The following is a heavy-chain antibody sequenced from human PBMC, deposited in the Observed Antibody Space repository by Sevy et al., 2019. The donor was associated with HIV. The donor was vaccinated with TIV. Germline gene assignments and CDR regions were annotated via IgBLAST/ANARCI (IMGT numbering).Heavy chain of an antibody. CDR2: IRFDGSND. J-gene: IGHJ5*02. D-gene: IGHD7-27*01. CDR1: GFMFRSFV. CDR3: AKEMGKWLDP. Sequence: GGSLRLSCAASGFMFRSFVFHWVRQAPGKGLEWVAFIRFDGSNDYYADSVKGRFTISRDNSKNTLSLQMKSLRVEDTAVYYCAKEMGKWLDPWGQGTLVTVSS. V-gene: IGHV3-30*02.